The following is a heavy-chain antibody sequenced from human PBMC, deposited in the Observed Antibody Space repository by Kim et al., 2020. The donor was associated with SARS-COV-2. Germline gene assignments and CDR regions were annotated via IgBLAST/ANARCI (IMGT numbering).Heavy chain of an antibody. V-gene: IGHV1-69*13. CDR3: ARVGYCSGGSCSSLDYYYGMDV. J-gene: IGHJ6*02. D-gene: IGHD2-15*01. CDR1: GGTFSNYA. Sequence: SVKVSCKASGGTFSNYAISWVRQAPGQGLEWMGGIIPIFGTSNYAQKFQGRVTITADESTSTAYMELSSLRSEDTAIYYYARVGYCSGGSCSSLDYYYGMDVWGQGTTVTVSS. CDR2: IIPIFGTS.